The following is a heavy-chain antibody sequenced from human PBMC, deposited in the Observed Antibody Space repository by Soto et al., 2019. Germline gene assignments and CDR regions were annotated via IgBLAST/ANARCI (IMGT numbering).Heavy chain of an antibody. CDR1: GTIFSSYT. CDR2: IIPILGET. D-gene: IGHD3-16*01. V-gene: IGHV1-69*08. Sequence: QVQLVQSGAEVKKPGSSVRVSCKASGTIFSSYTISWVRQAPGQGLEWMGRIIPILGETNSAQKFQGRFTLTADKSTNTAYMELNSLRLEDTALYYCARGLGGRMDDWGQGTTVTVSS. J-gene: IGHJ6*02. CDR3: ARGLGGRMDD.